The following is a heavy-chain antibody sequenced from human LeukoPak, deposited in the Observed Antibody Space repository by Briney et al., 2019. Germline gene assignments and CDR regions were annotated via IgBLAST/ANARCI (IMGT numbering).Heavy chain of an antibody. J-gene: IGHJ6*02. Sequence: ASVKVSCKASGYTFTSYYMHWVRQAPGQGLEWMGIINPSGGSTSYAQKFQGRVTMTRDTSTSTAYMELSRLRSDDTAVYYCATNYYGSGSYYTLGYYYYYGMDVWGQGTTVTVSS. V-gene: IGHV1-46*01. D-gene: IGHD3-10*01. CDR3: ATNYYGSGSYYTLGYYYYYGMDV. CDR2: INPSGGST. CDR1: GYTFTSYY.